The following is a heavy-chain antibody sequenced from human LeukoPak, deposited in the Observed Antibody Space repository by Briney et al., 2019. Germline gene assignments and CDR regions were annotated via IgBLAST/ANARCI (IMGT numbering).Heavy chain of an antibody. V-gene: IGHV3-30*02. CDR3: ARAYGDYVDY. Sequence: GGSLRLSCAASGFTFSSYGMHWVRQAPGKGLEWVAFIRYDGSNKYYADSVKGRFTISRDNAKNSLYLQMNSLRAEDTAVYYCARAYGDYVDYWGQGTLVTVSS. CDR2: IRYDGSNK. D-gene: IGHD4-17*01. CDR1: GFTFSSYG. J-gene: IGHJ4*02.